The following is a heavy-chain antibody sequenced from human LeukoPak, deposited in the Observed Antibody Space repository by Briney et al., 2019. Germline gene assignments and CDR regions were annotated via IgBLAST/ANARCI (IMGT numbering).Heavy chain of an antibody. J-gene: IGHJ4*02. CDR3: ARGWRHYQLLQYYFDS. Sequence: PSETLSLTCTVSGDAISSGGYYWSWIRQPPGKGLEWVGYIYHSGSTYYNPSLKSRLSISVDGSKNQFSLNLNSVTAADTAVYFCARGWRHYQLLQYYFDSWGQGTLVTVSS. V-gene: IGHV4-30-2*01. CDR2: IYHSGST. D-gene: IGHD5-24*01. CDR1: GDAISSGGYY.